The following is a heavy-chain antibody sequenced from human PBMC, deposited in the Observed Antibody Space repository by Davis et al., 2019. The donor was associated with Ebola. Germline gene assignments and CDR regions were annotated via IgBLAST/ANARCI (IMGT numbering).Heavy chain of an antibody. CDR3: AKVRFDYYYGMDV. J-gene: IGHJ6*02. D-gene: IGHD3-16*01. Sequence: GESLKISCAASGFTFSSYWMNWVRQAPGKGLEWVSYISSSGSTIYYADSVKGRFTISRDNSKNTLYLQMNSLRAEDTAVYYCAKVRFDYYYGMDVWGQGTTVTVSS. CDR2: ISSSGSTI. V-gene: IGHV3-48*01. CDR1: GFTFSSYW.